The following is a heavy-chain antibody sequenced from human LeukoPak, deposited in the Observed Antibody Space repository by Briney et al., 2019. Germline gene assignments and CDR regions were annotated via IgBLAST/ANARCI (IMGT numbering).Heavy chain of an antibody. D-gene: IGHD6-13*01. V-gene: IGHV3-23*01. CDR3: ANLAAAAYYFDY. CDR2: ISGSGGST. Sequence: GGSLRLSCAASGFTFTNYAMYWVRQAPGKGLEWVSAISGSGGSTYYADSVKGRFTISRDNSKNTLYLQMNSLRAEDTAVYYCANLAAAAYYFDYWGQGTLVTVSS. CDR1: GFTFTNYA. J-gene: IGHJ4*02.